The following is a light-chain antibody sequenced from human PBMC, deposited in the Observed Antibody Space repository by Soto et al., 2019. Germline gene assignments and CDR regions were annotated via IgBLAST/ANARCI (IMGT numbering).Light chain of an antibody. CDR2: GVS. CDR1: QSTSNW. V-gene: IGKV1-5*01. CDR3: EYDTSRSS. Sequence: DIQMTQSPSTLSASIRDTVTITCRASQSTSNWLAWYQQKPGKAPKLLISGVSKLQSGVPSRFSGSGSGTEFTLTISSLQPDDFATYYCEYDTSRSSFGPGTNVEI. J-gene: IGKJ3*01.